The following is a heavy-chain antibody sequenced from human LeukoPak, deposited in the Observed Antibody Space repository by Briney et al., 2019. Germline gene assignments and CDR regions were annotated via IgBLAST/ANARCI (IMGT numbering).Heavy chain of an antibody. CDR1: GGTFSSYA. CDR2: IIPIFGTA. CDR3: ARDIVVVPAAKPYYYYMDV. Sequence: SVKVSCKASGGTFSSYAISWVRQAPGQGLEWMGGIIPIFGTANYAQKFQGRVTITADESMSTAYMELSSLRSEDTAVYYCARDIVVVPAAKPYYYYMDVWGKGTTVTVSS. D-gene: IGHD2-2*02. J-gene: IGHJ6*03. V-gene: IGHV1-69*13.